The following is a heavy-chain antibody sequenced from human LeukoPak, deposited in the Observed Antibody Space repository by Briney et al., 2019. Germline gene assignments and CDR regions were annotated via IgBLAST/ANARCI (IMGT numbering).Heavy chain of an antibody. V-gene: IGHV3-48*04. Sequence: GGSLRLSYAASGFTFSSYSMNWVRLAPGKELEWVSCISSSSSTIYYADSVKGRFTISRDNAKNALYLQMNSLRAEDTAVYYCARLTDYYDSSGYYYGMDVWGQGTTVTVSS. CDR3: ARLTDYYDSSGYYYGMDV. D-gene: IGHD3-22*01. J-gene: IGHJ6*02. CDR2: ISSSSSTI. CDR1: GFTFSSYS.